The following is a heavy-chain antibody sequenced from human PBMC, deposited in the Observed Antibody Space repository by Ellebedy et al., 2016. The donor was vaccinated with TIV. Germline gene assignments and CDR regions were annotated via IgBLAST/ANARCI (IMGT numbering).Heavy chain of an antibody. V-gene: IGHV3-23*01. D-gene: IGHD6-13*01. CDR2: ITSGGTSI. CDR1: GFTLSSYA. CDR3: AKSASIAAASCMDV. J-gene: IGHJ6*02. Sequence: PGGSLRLSCAASGFTLSSYAMSWVRQAPGKGLEWVASITSGGTSIYYADSVKGRFTVSRDNSRTTLYLQMNSRRADDTAVYYCAKSASIAAASCMDVWGQGTTVTVS.